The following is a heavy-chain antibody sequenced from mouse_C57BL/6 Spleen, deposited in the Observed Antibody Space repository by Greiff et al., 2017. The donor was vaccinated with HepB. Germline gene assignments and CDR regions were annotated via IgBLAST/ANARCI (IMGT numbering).Heavy chain of an antibody. CDR3: ARWRGYDGGWFAY. CDR1: GYTFTSYW. CDR2: IDPSDSYT. D-gene: IGHD2-2*01. Sequence: QVQLQQPGAELVMPGASVKLSCKASGYTFTSYWMHWVKQRPGQGLEWIGEIDPSDSYTNYNQKFKGKSTLTVDKSSSTAYMQLSSLTSEDSAVYYCARWRGYDGGWFAYWGQGTLVTVSA. V-gene: IGHV1-69*01. J-gene: IGHJ3*01.